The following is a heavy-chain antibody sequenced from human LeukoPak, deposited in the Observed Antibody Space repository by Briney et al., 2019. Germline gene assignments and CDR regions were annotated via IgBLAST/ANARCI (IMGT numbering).Heavy chain of an antibody. CDR3: ASGYTAMVTRWYFDL. CDR2: INHSGST. Sequence: SETLSLTCAVYGGSFSGYYWSWIRQPPGKGLEWIGEINHSGSTNYNPSLKSRVTISVDTSKNQFSLKLSSVTAADTAVYCCASGYTAMVTRWYFDLWGRGTLVTVSS. J-gene: IGHJ2*01. V-gene: IGHV4-34*01. D-gene: IGHD5-18*01. CDR1: GGSFSGYY.